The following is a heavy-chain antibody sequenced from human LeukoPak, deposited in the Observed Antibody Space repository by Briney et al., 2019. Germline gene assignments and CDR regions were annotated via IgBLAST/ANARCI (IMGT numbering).Heavy chain of an antibody. J-gene: IGHJ4*02. Sequence: GGSLRLSCAASGFTFSSYAMSWVRQAPGKGLEGVSAISGSGGSTYYADSVKGRFTISRDNSKNTLYLQMNSLRAEDTAVYYCAKDGDILNRFDYWGQGTLVTVSS. V-gene: IGHV3-23*01. CDR3: AKDGDILNRFDY. CDR2: ISGSGGST. CDR1: GFTFSSYA. D-gene: IGHD3-9*01.